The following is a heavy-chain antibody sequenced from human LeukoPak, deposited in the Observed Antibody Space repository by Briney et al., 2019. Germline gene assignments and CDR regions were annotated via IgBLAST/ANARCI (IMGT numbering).Heavy chain of an antibody. Sequence: SETLSLTCTVSGGSISSGGYYWSWIRQPPGKGLEWIGYIYHSGSTYYNPSLKSRVTISVDTSKNQFALKLSSVTAADTAVYYCARDPPLGSITMIEYYFDYWGQGTLVTVSS. CDR2: IYHSGST. D-gene: IGHD3-22*01. CDR1: GGSISSGGYY. J-gene: IGHJ4*02. V-gene: IGHV4-30-2*01. CDR3: ARDPPLGSITMIEYYFDY.